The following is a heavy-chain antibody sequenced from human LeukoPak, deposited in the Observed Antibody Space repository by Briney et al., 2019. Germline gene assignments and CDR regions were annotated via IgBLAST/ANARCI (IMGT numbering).Heavy chain of an antibody. CDR2: IKQDGSEK. J-gene: IGHJ4*02. CDR3: ARVSRHIVVVTASFDY. Sequence: GGSLRLPCAASGFTFSSYWMSWVRQAPGKGLEWVANIKQDGSEKYYVDSVKGRFTISRDNAKNSLYLQMNSLRAEDTAVYYCARVSRHIVVVTASFDYWGQGTLVTVSS. CDR1: GFTFSSYW. D-gene: IGHD2-21*02. V-gene: IGHV3-7*03.